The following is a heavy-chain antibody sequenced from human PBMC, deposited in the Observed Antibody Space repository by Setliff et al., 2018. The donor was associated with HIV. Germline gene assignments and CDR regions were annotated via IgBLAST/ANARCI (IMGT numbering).Heavy chain of an antibody. CDR3: ARPVGGTGFDA. CDR2: INAGSGNT. D-gene: IGHD1-26*01. V-gene: IGHV1-3*01. Sequence: ASVKVSCKASGYTFSTYAIHWVRQAPGQRLEWMGWINAGSGNTKYSQRFQGRVTITRDTSASTAYLELSSLRSEDTAVYYCARPVGGTGFDAWGQGTLVTVSS. CDR1: GYTFSTYA. J-gene: IGHJ5*02.